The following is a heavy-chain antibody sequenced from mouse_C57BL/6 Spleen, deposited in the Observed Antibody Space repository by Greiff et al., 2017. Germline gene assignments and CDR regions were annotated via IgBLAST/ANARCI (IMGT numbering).Heavy chain of an antibody. J-gene: IGHJ2*01. D-gene: IGHD2-3*01. CDR3: ARNDGYY. V-gene: IGHV1-82*01. CDR2: IYPGDGDT. CDR1: GYAFSSSW. Sequence: VQRVESGPELVKPGASVKISCKASGYAFSSSWMNWVKQRPGKGLEWIGRIYPGDGDTNYNGKFKGKATLTADKSSSTAYMQLSSLTSEDSAVYFCARNDGYYWGQGTTLTVSS.